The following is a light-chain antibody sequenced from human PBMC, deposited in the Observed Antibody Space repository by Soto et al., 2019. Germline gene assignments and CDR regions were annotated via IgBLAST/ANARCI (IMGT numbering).Light chain of an antibody. CDR2: EVS. V-gene: IGLV2-14*01. Sequence: QSALTQPPSASGSPGQSVTISCTGTSSDVGAYKYVSWYQQHPGKAPKLMISEVSNRPSGVSNRFSGSKSGNTASLTISGLQAEDEADYYCSSYTSSSTLVFGGGTKLTVL. CDR3: SSYTSSSTLV. CDR1: SSDVGAYKY. J-gene: IGLJ2*01.